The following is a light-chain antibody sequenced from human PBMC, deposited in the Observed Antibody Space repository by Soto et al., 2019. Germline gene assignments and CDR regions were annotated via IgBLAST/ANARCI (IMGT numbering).Light chain of an antibody. J-gene: IGKJ3*01. V-gene: IGKV1-9*01. Sequence: IQLTQSPSSLSASVGDRVTISCRASQGLANFLAWYQQNPGKAPKLLIYGASTLQSGVPSRFSGSGSGTDFTLTISSLQPEDFATYYCQQHNSFPITFGPGTKVDIK. CDR2: GAS. CDR3: QQHNSFPIT. CDR1: QGLANF.